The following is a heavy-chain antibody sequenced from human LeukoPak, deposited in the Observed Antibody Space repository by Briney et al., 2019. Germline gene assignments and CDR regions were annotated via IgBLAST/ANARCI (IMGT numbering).Heavy chain of an antibody. J-gene: IGHJ4*02. CDR3: ARSGYSRFDY. D-gene: IGHD3-22*01. CDR2: INEDGGEK. V-gene: IGHV3-7*05. CDR1: GFTVGTYW. Sequence: QPGGSLRLSCAASGFTVGTYWMSWVRQAPGKGLEWVANINEDGGEKTYVESVKGRLTISRDNAKNSLDLQMNSLRGEDTAVYYCARSGYSRFDYWGQGTLVTVSS.